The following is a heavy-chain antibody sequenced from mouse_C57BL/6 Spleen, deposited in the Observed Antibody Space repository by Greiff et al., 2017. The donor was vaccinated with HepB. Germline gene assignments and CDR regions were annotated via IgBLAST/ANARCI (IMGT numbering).Heavy chain of an antibody. CDR3: ARDYDSFFDY. D-gene: IGHD2-12*01. J-gene: IGHJ2*01. Sequence: DVMLVESGGGLVKPGGSLKLSCAASGFTFSSYAMSWVRQTPEKRLEWVATISDGGSYTYYPDNVKGRFTISRDNAKNNLYLQMSHLKSEDTAMYYCARDYDSFFDYWGQGTTLTVSS. V-gene: IGHV5-4*01. CDR2: ISDGGSYT. CDR1: GFTFSSYA.